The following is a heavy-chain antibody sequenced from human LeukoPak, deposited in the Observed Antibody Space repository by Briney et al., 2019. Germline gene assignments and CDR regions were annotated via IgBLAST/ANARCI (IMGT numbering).Heavy chain of an antibody. CDR1: GGTFSSYA. Sequence: SVTVSCKASGGTFSSYAISWVRQAPGQGLEWMGGIIPIFGTANYAQKFQGRVTITADESTSTAYMELSSLRSEDTAVYYCASSGYCSGGSCYSWFDPWGQGTLVTVSS. V-gene: IGHV1-69*13. D-gene: IGHD2-15*01. CDR2: IIPIFGTA. CDR3: ASSGYCSGGSCYSWFDP. J-gene: IGHJ5*02.